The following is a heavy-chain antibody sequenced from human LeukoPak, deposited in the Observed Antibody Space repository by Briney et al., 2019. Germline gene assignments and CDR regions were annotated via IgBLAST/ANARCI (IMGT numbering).Heavy chain of an antibody. CDR3: AKASQYNWNDPDVY. Sequence: GGSLRLSCAASGFTFSSYGMSWVRQAPGKGLEWVSAISGSGGSTYYADSVKGRFTISRGNSKNTLYLQMNSLRAEDTAVYYCAKASQYNWNDPDVYWGQGTLVTVSS. D-gene: IGHD1-20*01. CDR2: ISGSGGST. J-gene: IGHJ4*02. CDR1: GFTFSSYG. V-gene: IGHV3-23*01.